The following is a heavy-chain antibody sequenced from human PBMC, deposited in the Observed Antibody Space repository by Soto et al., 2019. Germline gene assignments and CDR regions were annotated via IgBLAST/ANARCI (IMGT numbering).Heavy chain of an antibody. Sequence: SETLSLTCAVSGCSISSGYYWGWIRQPPGKGLEWIGSIYHSGSTYYNPSLKSRVTISVDTSKNQFSLKLSSVTAADTAVYYFARDMTTGNYFVYLGQGILVSVSP. CDR2: IYHSGST. V-gene: IGHV4-38-2*02. J-gene: IGHJ4*02. CDR1: GCSISSGYY. D-gene: IGHD4-4*01. CDR3: ARDMTTGNYFVY.